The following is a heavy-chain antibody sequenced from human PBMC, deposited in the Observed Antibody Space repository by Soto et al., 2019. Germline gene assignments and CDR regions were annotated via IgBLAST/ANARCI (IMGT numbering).Heavy chain of an antibody. Sequence: QAQLVQSGAEVKKPGASVKVSCKASGYTFTSYALHWVRQAPGRRLEWMGGINGGNGDTKYSQKFQGRVTITRDTSTSTAFMELSSLRAEDTDVYYCARKGWGTGHFNYWGQGTLVTVSS. J-gene: IGHJ4*02. D-gene: IGHD3-16*01. V-gene: IGHV1-3*01. CDR3: ARKGWGTGHFNY. CDR1: GYTFTSYA. CDR2: INGGNGDT.